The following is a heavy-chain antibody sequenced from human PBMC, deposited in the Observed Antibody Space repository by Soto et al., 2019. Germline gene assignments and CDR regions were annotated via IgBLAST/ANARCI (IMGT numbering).Heavy chain of an antibody. CDR1: GFTFSSYA. Sequence: LRLSCAASGFTFSSYAMHWVRQAPGKGLEWVAVISYDGSNKYYADSVKGRFTISRDNSKNTLYLQMNSLRAEDTAVYYCARDLGIAVAGRLSNYYYGMDVWGQGTTVTVSS. J-gene: IGHJ6*02. CDR2: ISYDGSNK. D-gene: IGHD6-19*01. V-gene: IGHV3-30-3*01. CDR3: ARDLGIAVAGRLSNYYYGMDV.